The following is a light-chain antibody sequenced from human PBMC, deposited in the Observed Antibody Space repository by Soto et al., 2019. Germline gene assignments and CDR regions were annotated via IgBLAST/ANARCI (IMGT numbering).Light chain of an antibody. J-gene: IGLJ2*01. CDR3: GTWDSSLSAVV. Sequence: QAVVTQPPSASGTPGQRVTISCSGRGSNIGSYSVSWYQQVPGTAPKLLLFSNNKRPSGIPARFSGSKSGTSATLGITGLQTGDEGDYYCGTWDSSLSAVVFGGGTKLTVL. CDR1: GSNIGSYS. CDR2: SNN. V-gene: IGLV1-51*02.